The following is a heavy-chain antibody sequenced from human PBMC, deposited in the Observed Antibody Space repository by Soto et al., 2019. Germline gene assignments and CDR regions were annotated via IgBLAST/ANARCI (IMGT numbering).Heavy chain of an antibody. Sequence: GASVKVSCKASGGTFSSYAISLVRQAPGQGLEWMGGIIPIFGTANYAQKFQGRVTITADESTSTAYMELSSLRSEDTAVYYCARGYSYGYGYYFDYWGQGTLVTVSS. J-gene: IGHJ4*02. D-gene: IGHD5-18*01. CDR3: ARGYSYGYGYYFDY. V-gene: IGHV1-69*13. CDR1: GGTFSSYA. CDR2: IIPIFGTA.